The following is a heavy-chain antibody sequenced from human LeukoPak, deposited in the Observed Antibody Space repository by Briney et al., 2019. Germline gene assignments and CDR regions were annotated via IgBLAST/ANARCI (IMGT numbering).Heavy chain of an antibody. V-gene: IGHV3-7*01. D-gene: IGHD2-2*02. CDR3: ARVYCSSTSCYTSRFYYYYMDV. J-gene: IGHJ6*03. Sequence: GGSLRLSCAASGFTFSSYWMSWVRQAPGKGLEWVANIKQDGSEKYYVDSVKGRFTISRDNAKNSLYLQMNSLRAEDTAVYYCARVYCSSTSCYTSRFYYYYMDVWGKGTTVTVSS. CDR1: GFTFSSYW. CDR2: IKQDGSEK.